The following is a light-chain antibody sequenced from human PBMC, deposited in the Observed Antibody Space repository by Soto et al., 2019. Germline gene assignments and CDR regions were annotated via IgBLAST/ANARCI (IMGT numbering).Light chain of an antibody. V-gene: IGKV3-20*01. CDR3: QQYADLPYT. CDR1: QTLTTRF. J-gene: IGKJ2*01. CDR2: GAS. Sequence: EIVLTQSPGTLSLSPGERATLSCMASQTLTTRFLAWYQQKPGQAPRLLIYGASSRATGIQDRFSGSGSGTEYTLTISRLEPEDFAVDYCQQYADLPYTFGQGTTLEIK.